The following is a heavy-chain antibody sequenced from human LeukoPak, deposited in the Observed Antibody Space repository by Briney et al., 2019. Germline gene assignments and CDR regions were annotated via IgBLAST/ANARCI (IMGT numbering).Heavy chain of an antibody. CDR3: TTDPRY. V-gene: IGHV3-15*01. Sequence: GGSLRLSCGAPGFKVRDVWMSWVRQAPGRGLEWLGRIKSKSNGGATDYVAPVKGRLTISRDDSKNTVSLQMNRLKIEDTAVYYCTTDPRYWGQGTLVTVSS. CDR1: GFKVRDVW. J-gene: IGHJ4*02. CDR2: IKSKSNGGAT.